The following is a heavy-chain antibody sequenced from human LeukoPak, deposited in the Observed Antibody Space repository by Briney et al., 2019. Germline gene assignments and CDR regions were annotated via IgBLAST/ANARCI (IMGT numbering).Heavy chain of an antibody. CDR1: GYTFTSYY. CDR3: ARAYYDFWSGYYKGAGY. CDR2: INPSGGST. V-gene: IGHV1-46*01. J-gene: IGHJ4*02. Sequence: GASVKVSCKASGYTFTSYYMHWVRQAPGQGLEWMGIINPSGGSTNYAQKFQGRVTMTRDMSTSTVYMELSSLRSEDTAVYDCARAYYDFWSGYYKGAGYWGQGTLVTVSS. D-gene: IGHD3-3*01.